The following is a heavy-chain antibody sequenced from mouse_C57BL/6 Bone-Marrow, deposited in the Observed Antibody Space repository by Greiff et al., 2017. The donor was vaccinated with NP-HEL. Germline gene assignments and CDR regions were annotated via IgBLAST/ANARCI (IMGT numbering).Heavy chain of an antibody. V-gene: IGHV1-15*01. D-gene: IGHD1-1*01. CDR2: IDPETGGT. CDR1: GYTFTDYE. Sequence: VQLQQSGAELVRPGASVTLSCKASGYTFTDYEMHWVKQTPVHGLEWIGAIDPETGGTAYNQKFKGKAILTADKSSSTAYMELRSLTSEDSAVYYCTRWIITTVVAAMDYWGQGTSVTVSS. CDR3: TRWIITTVVAAMDY. J-gene: IGHJ4*01.